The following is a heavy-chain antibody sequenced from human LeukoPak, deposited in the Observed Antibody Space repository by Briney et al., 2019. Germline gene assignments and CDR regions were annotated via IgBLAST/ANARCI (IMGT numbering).Heavy chain of an antibody. Sequence: GGSLRLSCAASGFTFSNYAMHWVRPAPGKGLEYVSAISSNGGSTYYANSVKGRFTISRDNTKNTLHLQMGSLRAEDTAVYYCARGSRNHYDDSGYYNYWGQGTLVTVSS. V-gene: IGHV3-64*01. J-gene: IGHJ4*02. D-gene: IGHD3-22*01. CDR3: ARGSRNHYDDSGYYNY. CDR1: GFTFSNYA. CDR2: ISSNGGST.